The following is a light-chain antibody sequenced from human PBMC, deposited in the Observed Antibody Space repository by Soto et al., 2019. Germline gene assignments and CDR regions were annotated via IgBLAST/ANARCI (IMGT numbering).Light chain of an antibody. CDR3: QQYNNWPRAT. V-gene: IGKV3-15*01. CDR2: RTS. CDR1: QSISSN. Sequence: EIVMTQSPATLSVSPGERATLSCRASQSISSNLAWSQQKPGQAPRLLMFRTSSRATGFPARFSGSGSGTEFNLTISSLQSEDFGVYYCQQYNNWPRATFGVGTKVEIK. J-gene: IGKJ4*01.